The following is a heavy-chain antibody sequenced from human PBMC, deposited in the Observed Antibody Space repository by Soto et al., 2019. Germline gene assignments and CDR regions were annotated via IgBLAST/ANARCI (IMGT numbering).Heavy chain of an antibody. V-gene: IGHV3-15*01. Sequence: RLSCAASRFTFSNAWMSWVRQAPGKGLEWVGRIKSNTDGGTTDYAAPVKGRFTISRDDSKNTLYLQMNSLKTEDTAVYYCTALAYEWSGVWYFDNWGQGTMVTVSS. CDR1: RFTFSNAW. CDR3: TALAYEWSGVWYFDN. CDR2: IKSNTDGGTT. D-gene: IGHD3-3*01. J-gene: IGHJ4*02.